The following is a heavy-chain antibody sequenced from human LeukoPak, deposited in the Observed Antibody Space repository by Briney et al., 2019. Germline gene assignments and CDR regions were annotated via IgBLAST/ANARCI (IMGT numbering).Heavy chain of an antibody. CDR1: GGSISSGNYY. J-gene: IGHJ4*02. CDR2: IYYSGST. CDR3: ARWPGYGDYRYYFDL. Sequence: SETLSLTCTVSGGSISSGNYYWSWIRQPPGKGLEWIGNIYYSGSTDYNPSLKSRVTISVDTSKNQFSLKLNSVTAADTAVYYCARWPGYGDYRYYFDLWGQGTLVTVSS. D-gene: IGHD4-17*01. V-gene: IGHV4-30-4*01.